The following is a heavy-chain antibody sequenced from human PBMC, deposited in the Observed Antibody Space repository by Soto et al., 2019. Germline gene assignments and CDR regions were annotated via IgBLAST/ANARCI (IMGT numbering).Heavy chain of an antibody. D-gene: IGHD3-3*01. V-gene: IGHV3-33*06. CDR3: AKADYDFWSGYVLPYYGMDV. J-gene: IGHJ6*02. Sequence: PGGSLRLSCAASGFTFSRNGMHWVRQAPGKGLEWVAVIWYDGTEKYYADSVKGRFTISRDNSKNTLYLQMNSLRAEDTAVYYCAKADYDFWSGYVLPYYGMDVWGQGTTVTVSS. CDR2: IWYDGTEK. CDR1: GFTFSRNG.